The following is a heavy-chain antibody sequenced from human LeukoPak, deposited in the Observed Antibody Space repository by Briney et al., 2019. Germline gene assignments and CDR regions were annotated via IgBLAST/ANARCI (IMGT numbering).Heavy chain of an antibody. D-gene: IGHD6-19*01. CDR2: INSDGSST. V-gene: IGHV3-74*01. CDR3: ARGGSSGWDFDY. Sequence: HPGGSLRLSCAASGFTFSSYWMRWVRQAPGKGLGWVSRINSDGSSTSYADSVKGRFTTSRDNAKNTLYLQMNSLRAEDTAVYYCARGGSSGWDFDYWGQGTLVTVSS. J-gene: IGHJ4*02. CDR1: GFTFSSYW.